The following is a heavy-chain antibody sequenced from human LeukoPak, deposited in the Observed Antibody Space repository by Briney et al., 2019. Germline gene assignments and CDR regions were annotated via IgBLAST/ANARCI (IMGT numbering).Heavy chain of an antibody. V-gene: IGHV4-61*02. J-gene: IGHJ6*03. CDR1: GVSITSGTYY. CDR3: ARGVGATRGYYYYYMDV. CDR2: IYTSGST. D-gene: IGHD1-26*01. Sequence: PSETLSLTCTVSGVSITSGTYYWTWIRQPAGKGLEWIGRIYTSGSTNYNPSLKSRVTISVDTSKNQFSLKLSSVTAADTAVYYCARGVGATRGYYYYYMDVWGKGTTVTISS.